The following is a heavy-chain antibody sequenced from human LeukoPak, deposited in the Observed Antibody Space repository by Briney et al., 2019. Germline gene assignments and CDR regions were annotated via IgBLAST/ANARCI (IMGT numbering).Heavy chain of an antibody. CDR2: INPNSGGT. V-gene: IGHV1-2*02. J-gene: IGHJ3*02. CDR3: ERDTPHYYVDDAFDI. CDR1: GYTFTGYY. D-gene: IGHD3-10*02. Sequence: ASVKVSCKASGYTFTGYYMHWVRQAPGQGLEWMGWINPNSGGTNYAQKFQGRVTMTRDTSISTAYMELSRLRSDDTAVYYCERDTPHYYVDDAFDIWGQGTMVTVSS.